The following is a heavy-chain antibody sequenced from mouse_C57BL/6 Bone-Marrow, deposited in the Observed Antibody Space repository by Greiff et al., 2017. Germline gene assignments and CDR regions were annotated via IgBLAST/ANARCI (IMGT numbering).Heavy chain of an antibody. V-gene: IGHV7-3*01. CDR3: ARYRGYVYAMDY. CDR1: GFTFTDYY. J-gene: IGHJ4*01. CDR2: IRNKANGYTT. Sequence: EVQLVESGGGLVQPGGSLSLSCAASGFTFTDYYMSWVRQPPGKALEWLGFIRNKANGYTTEYSASVKGRFTISRYNSQSILYLQMNALRAEDRATYDCARYRGYVYAMDYGGQGTSVTVSS. D-gene: IGHD2-2*01.